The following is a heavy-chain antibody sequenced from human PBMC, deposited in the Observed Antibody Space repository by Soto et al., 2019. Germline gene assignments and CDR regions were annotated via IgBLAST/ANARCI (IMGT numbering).Heavy chain of an antibody. CDR3: ARARLSADYDFWSGYSYYFDY. CDR2: ISSSGSTI. J-gene: IGHJ4*02. CDR1: GFTFSDYY. V-gene: IGHV3-11*01. D-gene: IGHD3-3*01. Sequence: QVQLVESGGGLVKPGGSLRLSCAASGFTFSDYYMSWIRQAPGKGLEWVSYISSSGSTIYYADSVKGRFTISRDNAKNSLYLQMNSLRAEDTAVYYCARARLSADYDFWSGYSYYFDYWGQGTLVTVSS.